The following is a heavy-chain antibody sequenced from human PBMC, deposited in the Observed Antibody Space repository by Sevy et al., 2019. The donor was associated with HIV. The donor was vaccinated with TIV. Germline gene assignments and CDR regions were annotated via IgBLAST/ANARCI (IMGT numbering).Heavy chain of an antibody. D-gene: IGHD6-19*01. Sequence: GESLKISCAASGFTFSSYGMHWVRQAPGKGLEWVAVIWYDGSNKYYADSVKGRFTISRDNSKNTLYLQMNSLRAEDTAVYYCARGEIAVAFDYWGQGTLVTVS. J-gene: IGHJ4*02. CDR2: IWYDGSNK. CDR1: GFTFSSYG. CDR3: ARGEIAVAFDY. V-gene: IGHV3-33*01.